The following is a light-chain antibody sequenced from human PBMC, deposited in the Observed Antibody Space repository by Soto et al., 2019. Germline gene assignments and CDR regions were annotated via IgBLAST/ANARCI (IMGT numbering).Light chain of an antibody. V-gene: IGLV2-8*01. CDR3: TSYAGSDNPVL. J-gene: IGLJ2*01. CDR1: SNDIGEYHY. CDR2: EVT. Sequence: QSALTQPPSASGSPGQSVTIPCTGTSNDIGEYHYVSWYQQHPGKAPKLMVYEVTQRPSGVPHRFSGSKSGNTASLTVSGLQPEDEVDYSCTSYAGSDNPVLFGGGTKVTVL.